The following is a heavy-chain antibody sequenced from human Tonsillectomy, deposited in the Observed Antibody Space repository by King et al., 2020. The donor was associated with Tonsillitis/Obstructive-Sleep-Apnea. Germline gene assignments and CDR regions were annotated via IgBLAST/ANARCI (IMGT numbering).Heavy chain of an antibody. Sequence: VQLQESGPGLVKPSETLSLTCTVSGGSISSSSYYWGWIRQPPGKGLEWIGSIYYSGSTYYNPSLKSRVTISVDTSKNQFSLKLSSVTAADTAVYYCARRPLQWLVQGPFDYWGQGTLVTVSS. J-gene: IGHJ4*02. V-gene: IGHV4-39*01. CDR3: ARRPLQWLVQGPFDY. D-gene: IGHD6-19*01. CDR2: IYYSGST. CDR1: GGSISSSSYY.